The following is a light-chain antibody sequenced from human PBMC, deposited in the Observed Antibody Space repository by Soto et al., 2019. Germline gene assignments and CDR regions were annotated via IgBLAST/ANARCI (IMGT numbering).Light chain of an antibody. V-gene: IGLV1-40*01. CDR2: GNT. Sequence: QSVLTQPPSVSGAPGQRVTISCSGSSSNIGAGFDVHWYQLLPGTAPKLLIYGNTNRPSGVPDRFSGSKSGTSASLAITGLQAEDEADYYCQSYDISLVFGGRTKLTVL. CDR3: QSYDISLV. J-gene: IGLJ2*01. CDR1: SSNIGAGFD.